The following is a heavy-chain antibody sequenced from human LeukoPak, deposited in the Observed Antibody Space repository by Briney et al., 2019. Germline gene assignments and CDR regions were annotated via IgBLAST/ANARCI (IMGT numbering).Heavy chain of an antibody. Sequence: GGSLGLSCAASGFTFSDFWMSWVRQAPGKGLEWVANIKQDGGGKYYVDSLKGRFTISRDNAKNSLYLQMDSLTAEDTAVYYCARGRYVSGWYPDYFDFWGQGTLVTVSS. J-gene: IGHJ4*02. CDR2: IKQDGGGK. CDR1: GFTFSDFW. CDR3: ARGRYVSGWYPDYFDF. V-gene: IGHV3-7*01. D-gene: IGHD6-19*01.